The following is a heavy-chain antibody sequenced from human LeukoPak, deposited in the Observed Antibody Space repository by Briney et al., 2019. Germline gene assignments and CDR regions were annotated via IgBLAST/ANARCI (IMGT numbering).Heavy chain of an antibody. CDR1: GDSVSSNSAA. V-gene: IGHV6-1*01. J-gene: IGHJ4*02. D-gene: IGHD2-21*02. CDR3: ARGHGAVTARVFDY. CDR2: TYYKSKWYN. Sequence: SQTLSPTCAISGDSVSSNSAAWNWIRQSPSRGLEWLGRTYYKSKWYNDYAVSVKSRITINPVTSKNQFSLQLNSVTPEDTAVYYCARGHGAVTARVFDYWGQGALVTVSS.